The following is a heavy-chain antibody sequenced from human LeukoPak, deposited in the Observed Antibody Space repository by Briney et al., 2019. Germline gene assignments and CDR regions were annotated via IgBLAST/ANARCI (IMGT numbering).Heavy chain of an antibody. CDR2: IYTSDSS. D-gene: IGHD2-2*01. J-gene: IGHJ4*02. CDR3: AREITSTSRHFDY. CDR1: GDSISRYY. V-gene: IGHV4-4*07. Sequence: SETLSLTCTVSGDSISRYYWSWIRQPAGKGLEWIGRIYTSDSSNYNPSFKNRITMSVDTSKNHFSLKLSSVTAADTAVYHCAREITSTSRHFDYWGQGTLVTVSS.